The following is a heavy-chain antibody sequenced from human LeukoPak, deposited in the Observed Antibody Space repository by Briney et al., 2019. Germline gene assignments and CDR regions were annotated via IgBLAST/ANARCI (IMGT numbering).Heavy chain of an antibody. D-gene: IGHD1-26*01. CDR3: ANDNIGSTTWFPPIDY. J-gene: IGHJ4*02. CDR2: IRYDENNK. V-gene: IGHV3-30*02. CDR1: GFTFSNYG. Sequence: GGSLRLSCAASGFTFSNYGMHWVRQAPGKGLEWVAFIRYDENNKYYAVSVKGRFTISRDNSKNTLYLQMDSLRAEDTAVYYCANDNIGSTTWFPPIDYWGQGTLVTVSS.